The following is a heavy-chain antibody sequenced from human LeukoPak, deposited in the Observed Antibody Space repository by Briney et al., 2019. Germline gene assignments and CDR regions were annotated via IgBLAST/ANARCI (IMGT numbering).Heavy chain of an antibody. J-gene: IGHJ4*02. CDR3: ARVDSYSSSD. CDR2: IFYSGST. D-gene: IGHD6-13*01. CDR1: GGSISSSSYY. Sequence: SETLSLTCTVSGGSISSSSYYWGWIRQPPGEGLEWIGYIFYSGSTYYNPSLKSRVTISVDTSKNQFSLKLSSVTAADTAVYYCARVDSYSSSDWGQGTLVTVSS. V-gene: IGHV4-39*07.